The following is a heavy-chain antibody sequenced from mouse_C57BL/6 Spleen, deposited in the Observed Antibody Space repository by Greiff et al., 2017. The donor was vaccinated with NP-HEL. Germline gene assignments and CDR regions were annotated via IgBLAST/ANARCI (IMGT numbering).Heavy chain of an antibody. CDR2: IDPSDSYT. D-gene: IGHD2-5*01. V-gene: IGHV1-59*01. CDR3: YSNYLEVYYAMDY. Sequence: QVQLQQPGAELVRPGTSVKLSCKASGYTFTSYWMHWVKQRPGQGLEWIGVIDPSDSYTNYNQKFKGKATLTVDTSSSTAYMQLSSLTSEDSAVYYCYSNYLEVYYAMDYWGQGTSVTVSS. CDR1: GYTFTSYW. J-gene: IGHJ4*01.